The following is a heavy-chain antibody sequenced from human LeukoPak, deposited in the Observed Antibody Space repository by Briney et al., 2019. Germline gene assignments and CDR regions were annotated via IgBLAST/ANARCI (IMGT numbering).Heavy chain of an antibody. V-gene: IGHV3-21*01. D-gene: IGHD2-15*01. J-gene: IGHJ4*02. Sequence: GGSLRLSCAASGFTFSSYSMNWVRQAPGKGLEWVSSISSSSSYIYYADSVKGRFTVSRDSAKNSLFLQMNSLRAEDTAAYHCARSYCSGGSCYWHYFDYWGQGTLVTVSS. CDR2: ISSSSSYI. CDR3: ARSYCSGGSCYWHYFDY. CDR1: GFTFSSYS.